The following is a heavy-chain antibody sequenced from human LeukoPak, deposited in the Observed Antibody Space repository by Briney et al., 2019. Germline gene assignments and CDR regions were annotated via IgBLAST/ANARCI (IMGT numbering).Heavy chain of an antibody. CDR3: ARGDYHDSSGYGVRRAFDI. Sequence: PGGSLRLSCAASGFTFSSYAMHWVRQAPGKGLEWVAVISYDGSNKYYADSVKGRFTISRDNSKNTLYLQMNSLRAEDTAVYYCARGDYHDSSGYGVRRAFDIWGQGTMVTVSS. CDR1: GFTFSSYA. J-gene: IGHJ3*02. CDR2: ISYDGSNK. D-gene: IGHD3-22*01. V-gene: IGHV3-30-3*01.